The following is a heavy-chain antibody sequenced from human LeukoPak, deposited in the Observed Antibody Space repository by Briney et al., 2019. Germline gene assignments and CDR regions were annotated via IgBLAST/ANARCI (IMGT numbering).Heavy chain of an antibody. J-gene: IGHJ4*02. CDR1: GFTFSSYS. V-gene: IGHV3-48*01. D-gene: IGHD6-19*01. CDR3: AKFGQYSSGWY. CDR2: ISSSSSTI. Sequence: GGSLRLSCAASGFTFSSYSMNWVRQAPGKGLEWVSYISSSSSTIYYADSVKGRFTISRDNAKNSLYLQMSSLRAEDTAVYYCAKFGQYSSGWYWGQGTLVTVSS.